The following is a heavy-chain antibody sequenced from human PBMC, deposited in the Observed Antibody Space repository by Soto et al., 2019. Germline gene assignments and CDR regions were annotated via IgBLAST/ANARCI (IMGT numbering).Heavy chain of an antibody. J-gene: IGHJ6*02. D-gene: IGHD6-13*01. V-gene: IGHV4-34*01. CDR3: ARRAATGHYYYYGMDV. CDR2: INHSGST. CDR1: GGSFSGYY. Sequence: PSETLSLTCAVYGGSFSGYYWTWIRQPPGKWLECIGEINHSGSTNYNPSLKSRVTISVDTSKNQFSLKLTSMTAADTAVYYCARRAATGHYYYYGMDVWGRGT.